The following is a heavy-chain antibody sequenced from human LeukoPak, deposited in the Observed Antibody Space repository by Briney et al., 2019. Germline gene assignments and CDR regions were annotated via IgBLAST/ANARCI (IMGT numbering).Heavy chain of an antibody. CDR2: ISGSGGST. D-gene: IGHD1-26*01. J-gene: IGHJ4*02. CDR1: GFTFSSYG. Sequence: GGTLRVSCAASGFTFSSYGMSWVRQAPGKGLEWVSAISGSGGSTYYADSVKGRFTISRDNSKNTLYLQMNSLRAEDTAIYYCAKEYTGTFSPFPSYFDNWGQGTLVTVSS. CDR3: AKEYTGTFSPFPSYFDN. V-gene: IGHV3-23*01.